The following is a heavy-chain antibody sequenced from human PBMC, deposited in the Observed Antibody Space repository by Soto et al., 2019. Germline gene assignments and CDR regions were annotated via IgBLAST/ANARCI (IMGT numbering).Heavy chain of an antibody. CDR2: INPNSGGA. V-gene: IGHV1-2*02. J-gene: IGHJ5*02. CDR1: GYSFTVYY. Sequence: QVQLVQSGAEVKKPGASVKVSCKASGYSFTVYYMHWLRQAPGQGLEWMGWINPNSGGANYAQKFQGRVTMTRDTYINTAYMELSSLRSDDTAVYYCAPEKALGSGKWFDPWGQGTLVTVSS. D-gene: IGHD2-15*01. CDR3: APEKALGSGKWFDP.